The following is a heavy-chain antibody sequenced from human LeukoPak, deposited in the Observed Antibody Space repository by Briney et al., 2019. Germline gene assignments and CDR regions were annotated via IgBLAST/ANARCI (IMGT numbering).Heavy chain of an antibody. Sequence: SETLSLTCTVSGGSIRSSGHYWGWIRQPPGKGLEWIGSIFHSGITHYNPSLKSRLTISVDTSKSQFSLKLSSVTAADTAVYYCARHGERLALYWGQGTLVTVSS. CDR1: GGSIRSSGHY. V-gene: IGHV4-39*01. CDR3: ARHGERLALY. J-gene: IGHJ4*02. D-gene: IGHD6-25*01. CDR2: IFHSGIT.